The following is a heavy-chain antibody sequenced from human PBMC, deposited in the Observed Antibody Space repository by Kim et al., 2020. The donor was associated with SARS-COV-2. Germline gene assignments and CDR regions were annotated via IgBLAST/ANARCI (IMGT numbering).Heavy chain of an antibody. CDR1: GFTFSSYA. Sequence: GGSLRLSCAASGFTFSSYAMHWVRQAPGKGLEWVAVISYDGSNKYYADSVKGRFTISRDNSKNTLYLQMNSLRAEDTAVYYCARETYRAVAGTLDYWGQG. J-gene: IGHJ4*02. CDR2: ISYDGSNK. CDR3: ARETYRAVAGTLDY. D-gene: IGHD6-19*01. V-gene: IGHV3-30*04.